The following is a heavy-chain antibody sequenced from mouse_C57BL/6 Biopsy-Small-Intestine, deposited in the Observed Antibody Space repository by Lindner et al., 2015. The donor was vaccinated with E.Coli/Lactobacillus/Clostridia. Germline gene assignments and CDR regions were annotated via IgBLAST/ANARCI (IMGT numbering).Heavy chain of an antibody. CDR1: GYTFTGYD. CDR3: ARRGIDDDYYLDY. J-gene: IGHJ2*03. Sequence: VQLQESGPELVKPGASVKLSCKASGYTFTGYDINWVKQRPGQGLEWIGWIYPRDGSTKYNEKFKGKATLTVDTSSSTAYMELHSLTSEDSAVYFCARRGIDDDYYLDYWGQGTSLIVSS. CDR2: IYPRDGST. D-gene: IGHD2-3*01. V-gene: IGHV1-85*01.